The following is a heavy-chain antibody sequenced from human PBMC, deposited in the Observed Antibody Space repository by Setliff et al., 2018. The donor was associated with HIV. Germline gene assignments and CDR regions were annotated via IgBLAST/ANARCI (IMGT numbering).Heavy chain of an antibody. D-gene: IGHD3-10*01. Sequence: SETLSLTCTVSGGSISSSSYYWGWIRQPPGKGLEWIGSIYYSGSTYYNPSLKSRVTISVDKSKNQFSLKLTSVTAAGTAVYYRARVAAGTYGKGDWFDPWGQGTQVTVSS. CDR2: IYYSGST. J-gene: IGHJ5*02. CDR1: GGSISSSSYY. V-gene: IGHV4-39*07. CDR3: ARVAAGTYGKGDWFDP.